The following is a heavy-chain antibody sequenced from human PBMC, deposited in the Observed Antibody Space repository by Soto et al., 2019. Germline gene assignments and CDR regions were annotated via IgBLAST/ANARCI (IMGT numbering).Heavy chain of an antibody. CDR3: ARGSSYYDILTGQYYYYYYGMDV. V-gene: IGHV4-59*05. CDR1: GGSISGYY. Sequence: TSETLSLTCTVSGGSISGYYWSWIRQPPGKGLEWIGSIYYSGSTYYNPSLKSRVTISVDTSKNQFSLKLSSVTAADTAVYYCARGSSYYDILTGQYYYYYYGMDVWGQGTTVTVSS. J-gene: IGHJ6*02. CDR2: IYYSGST. D-gene: IGHD3-9*01.